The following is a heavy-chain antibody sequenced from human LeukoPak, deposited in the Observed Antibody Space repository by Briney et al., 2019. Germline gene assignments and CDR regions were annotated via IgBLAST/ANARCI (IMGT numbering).Heavy chain of an antibody. D-gene: IGHD3-3*01. J-gene: IGHJ6*02. CDR2: IYSDGRT. V-gene: IGHV3-53*01. CDR1: GFTVSSNY. CDR3: ARGGDSWGGYSYGMDV. Sequence: PGGSLRLSCAASGFTVSSNYMSWVRQTPGKGLEWVSIIYSDGRTYYTDSVKGRFTISRDDSKNTLYLHMSSLRAEDTAVYYCARGGDSWGGYSYGMDVWGQGTTVTVSS.